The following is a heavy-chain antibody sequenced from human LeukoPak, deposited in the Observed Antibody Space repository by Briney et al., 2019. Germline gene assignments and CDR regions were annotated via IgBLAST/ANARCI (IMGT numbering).Heavy chain of an antibody. CDR1: VYTLTSFS. CDR2: INPNSGGT. V-gene: IGHV1-2*02. CDR3: ARDPTDILGYCSSTSCYAGGTDY. J-gene: IGHJ4*02. Sequence: ASVKVSCKASVYTLTSFSISWVRQAPGHGLEWMGWINPNSGGTNYAQKFQGRVTMTRDTSISTAYMELSRLRADDTAVYYCARDPTDILGYCSSTSCYAGGTDYWGQGTLVTVSS. D-gene: IGHD2-2*01.